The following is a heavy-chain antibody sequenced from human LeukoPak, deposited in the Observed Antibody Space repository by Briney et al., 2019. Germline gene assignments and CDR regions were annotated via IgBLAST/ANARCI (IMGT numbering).Heavy chain of an antibody. Sequence: SVKVSCKASGGTFSSYDISWVRQAPGQGLEWMGRIIPILGIANYAQKFQGRVTITADKSTSPAYMELSSLRCEDTAVYYCARDWYDSSGYVFEYWGQGTLVTVSS. CDR2: IIPILGIA. D-gene: IGHD3-22*01. J-gene: IGHJ4*02. CDR3: ARDWYDSSGYVFEY. CDR1: GGTFSSYD. V-gene: IGHV1-69*04.